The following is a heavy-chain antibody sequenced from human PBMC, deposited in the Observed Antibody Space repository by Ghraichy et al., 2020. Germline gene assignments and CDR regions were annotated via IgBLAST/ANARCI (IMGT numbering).Heavy chain of an antibody. J-gene: IGHJ3*01. CDR3: ARTGTTGTKGDHFDV. V-gene: IGHV4-4*02. Sequence: SETLSLTCGVSGGSISSKWWSWVRQPPGKGLEWIGEIYHSGSTNYNPSLKSRVTMSIDASKNQFSVGLDSVTAADTAVYYCARTGTTGTKGDHFDVWGQGTMVTVSS. CDR2: IYHSGST. D-gene: IGHD1-1*01. CDR1: GGSISSKW.